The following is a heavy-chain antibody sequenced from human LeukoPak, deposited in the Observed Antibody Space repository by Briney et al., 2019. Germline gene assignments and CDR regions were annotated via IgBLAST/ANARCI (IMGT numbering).Heavy chain of an antibody. D-gene: IGHD3-3*01. CDR2: ISGNGGST. V-gene: IGHV3-23*01. Sequence: GGSLRLSCAASGFTFSDFAMNWVRQAPGKGLEWVTAISGNGGSTYYADSVKGRFTISRDNAKNSLYLQMNSLRAEDTAVYYCARDTTIGSYYDFWSGYYTDYYYYGMDVWGQGTTVTVSS. CDR3: ARDTTIGSYYDFWSGYYTDYYYYGMDV. J-gene: IGHJ6*02. CDR1: GFTFSDFA.